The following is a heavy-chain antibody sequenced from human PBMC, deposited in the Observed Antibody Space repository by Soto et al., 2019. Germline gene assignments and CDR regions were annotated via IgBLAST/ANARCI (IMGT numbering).Heavy chain of an antibody. J-gene: IGHJ4*02. CDR1: GGSFSGYY. V-gene: IGHV4-34*01. CDR2: INHSGST. CDR3: ARGRDYYDSSGYFSFDY. Sequence: SETLSLTCAVYGGSFSGYYWSWIRQPPGKGLEWIGEINHSGSTNYNPSLKSRVTISVDTSKNQFSLKLSSVTAADTAVYYCARGRDYYDSSGYFSFDYWDQGTLVTVSS. D-gene: IGHD3-22*01.